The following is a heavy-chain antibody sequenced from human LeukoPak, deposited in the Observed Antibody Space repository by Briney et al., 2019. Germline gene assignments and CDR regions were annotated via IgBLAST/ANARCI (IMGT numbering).Heavy chain of an antibody. D-gene: IGHD2-2*01. V-gene: IGHV3-33*06. J-gene: IGHJ4*02. Sequence: GGSLRLSCAASGFTFSSYGMHWVRQAPGKGLEWVAVIWYDGSNKYYADSVKGRFTISRGNSKNTLYLQMNSLRAEDTAVYYCAKLGPYCSSTSCWYYFDYWGQGTLVTVSS. CDR3: AKLGPYCSSTSCWYYFDY. CDR2: IWYDGSNK. CDR1: GFTFSSYG.